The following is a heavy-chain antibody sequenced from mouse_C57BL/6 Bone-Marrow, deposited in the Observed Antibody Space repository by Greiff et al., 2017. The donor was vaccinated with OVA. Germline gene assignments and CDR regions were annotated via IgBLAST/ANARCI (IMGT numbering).Heavy chain of an antibody. CDR2: IYPRSGNT. J-gene: IGHJ2*01. CDR3: ARDYGSSDYFDY. Sequence: QVQLQQSGAELARPGASVKLSCKASGYTFTSYGISWVKQRTGQGLEWIGEIYPRSGNTYYNEKFKGKATLTADKSSSTAYMELRRLTSEDAAVYFGARDYGSSDYFDYWGQGTTLTVSS. CDR1: GYTFTSYG. V-gene: IGHV1-81*01. D-gene: IGHD1-1*01.